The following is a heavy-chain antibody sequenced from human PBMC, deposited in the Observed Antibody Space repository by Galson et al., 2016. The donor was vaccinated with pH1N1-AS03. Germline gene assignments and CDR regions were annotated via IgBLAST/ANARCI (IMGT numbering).Heavy chain of an antibody. CDR3: GRHLRSSHSMDV. J-gene: IGHJ6*02. CDR2: IFYIGDT. V-gene: IGHV4-59*08. D-gene: IGHD3-16*02. CDR1: GGSVNDYY. Sequence: ETLSLTCTVSGGSVNDYYWTWTRQPPGKGLEWIGQIFYIGDTLYTPSLRGRVPMSADTSKNQLSLRLSSVTAADTAEYYCGRHLRSSHSMDVWGQGTTVTVSS.